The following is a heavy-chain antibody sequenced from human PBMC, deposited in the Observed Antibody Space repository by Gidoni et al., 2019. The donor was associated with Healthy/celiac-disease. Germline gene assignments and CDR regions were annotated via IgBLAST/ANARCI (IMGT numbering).Heavy chain of an antibody. Sequence: QVQLQQWGAGLLKPSETLSLTCAVYGGSFSGYYWSWIRKPPGKGLEWIGEINHSGSTNYNPSLKSRVTISVDTSKNQFSLKLSSVTAADTAVYYCARGCSGGSCYSRWGQGTLVTVSS. CDR2: INHSGST. D-gene: IGHD2-15*01. V-gene: IGHV4-34*01. J-gene: IGHJ4*02. CDR1: GGSFSGYY. CDR3: ARGCSGGSCYSR.